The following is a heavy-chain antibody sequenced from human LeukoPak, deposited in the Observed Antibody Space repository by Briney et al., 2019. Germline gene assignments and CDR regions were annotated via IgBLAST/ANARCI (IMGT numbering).Heavy chain of an antibody. J-gene: IGHJ6*02. CDR1: GFTFSSYS. Sequence: PGGSLRLSCAASGFTFSSYSMNWVRQAPGKGLEWVSYISGSSSTIYYADSVKGRFTISRDNAKNSLYLQMNSLRAEDTAVYYCARDLPHPSLTTRYYGMDVWGQGTTVTVSS. CDR2: ISGSSSTI. V-gene: IGHV3-48*01. D-gene: IGHD4-17*01. CDR3: ARDLPHPSLTTRYYGMDV.